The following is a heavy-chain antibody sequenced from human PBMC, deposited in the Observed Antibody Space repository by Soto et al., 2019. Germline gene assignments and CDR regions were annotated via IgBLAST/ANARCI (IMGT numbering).Heavy chain of an antibody. CDR2: IDPSDSYT. V-gene: IGHV5-10-1*01. D-gene: IGHD4-17*01. J-gene: IGHJ6*02. CDR1: GYSFTSYW. Sequence: GESLKISCKGSGYSFTSYWISWVRQMPGKGLEWMGRIDPSDSYTNYSPSFQGHVTISADKSISTAYLQWSSLKASDTAMYYCAAYGAGYYYCMDVWGQGTTVTVSS. CDR3: AAYGAGYYYCMDV.